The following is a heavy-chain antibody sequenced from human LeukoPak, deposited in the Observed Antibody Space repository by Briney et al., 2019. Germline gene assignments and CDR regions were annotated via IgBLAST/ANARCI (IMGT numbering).Heavy chain of an antibody. J-gene: IGHJ5*02. CDR1: GGSISSSSYS. D-gene: IGHD6-19*01. CDR2: IYYSGST. V-gene: IGHV4-39*01. CDR3: ARHSAVAGTARAYNWFDP. Sequence: SETLSLTCTVSGGSISSSSYSWGWIRQPPGKGLEWIGSIYYSGSTYYNPSLKSRVTISVDTSKNQFSLKLSSVTAADTAVYYCARHSAVAGTARAYNWFDPWGQGTLVTVSS.